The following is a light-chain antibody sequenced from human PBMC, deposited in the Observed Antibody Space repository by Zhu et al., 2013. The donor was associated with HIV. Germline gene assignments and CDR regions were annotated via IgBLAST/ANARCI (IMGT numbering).Light chain of an antibody. CDR2: STS. V-gene: IGKV3D-20*02. CDR3: QQRYNWPFEKIT. J-gene: IGKJ4*01. CDR1: RRVPNNY. Sequence: EIVLTQSPGTLSFSPGERATLSCRASRRVPNNYLAWYQQKPGQAPRLLIYSTSYRATGFPDRFSGSGPGTDFTLTINGLEPEDVAVYYCQQRYNWPFEKITFGGGTKVEIK.